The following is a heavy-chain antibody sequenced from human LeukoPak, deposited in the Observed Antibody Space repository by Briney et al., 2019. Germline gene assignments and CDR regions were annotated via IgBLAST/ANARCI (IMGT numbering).Heavy chain of an antibody. J-gene: IGHJ4*02. CDR3: ARRPTYYDSLTGYYKPSVTFDH. CDR1: GGSFTDYN. V-gene: IGHV4-34*01. CDR2: INDSGTT. D-gene: IGHD3-9*01. Sequence: SETLSLTCAVYGGSFTDYNWTWLRQSPEKGLEWIGEINDSGTTHYNPSLKSRVTISVDTAKHQFSLRMRSLTAADTAVYYCARRPTYYDSLTGYYKPSVTFDHWGQGTLVTVSS.